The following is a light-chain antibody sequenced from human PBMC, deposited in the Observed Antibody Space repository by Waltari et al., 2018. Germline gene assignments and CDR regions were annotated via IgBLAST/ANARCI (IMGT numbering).Light chain of an antibody. CDR1: SSDVGGYDY. CDR3: NSYTSSSTRV. Sequence: QSALTQPASVSGSPGQSITISCTGTSSDVGGYDYVSWFQQHPGKAPKLMIYDVYNRPSGVSERFSGSKSGNTASLTISGLQAEDEADYYCNSYTSSSTRVFGGGTKLTVL. CDR2: DVY. V-gene: IGLV2-14*03. J-gene: IGLJ2*01.